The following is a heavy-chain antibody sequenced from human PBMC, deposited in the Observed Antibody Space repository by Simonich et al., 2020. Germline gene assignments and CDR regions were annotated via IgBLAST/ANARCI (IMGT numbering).Heavy chain of an antibody. Sequence: QVQLQESGPGLAKPSETLSLTCAVSGYSISSGYYWCWIRQPPGKGLEWIGSIYHRGSTYYTPSLKRRVTISVDTSKNQFSLKLSSVTAADTAVYYCARVGYSNYYYYGMDVWGQGTTVTVSS. V-gene: IGHV4-38-2*01. CDR1: GYSISSGYY. CDR2: IYHRGST. CDR3: ARVGYSNYYYYGMDV. D-gene: IGHD6-13*01. J-gene: IGHJ6*02.